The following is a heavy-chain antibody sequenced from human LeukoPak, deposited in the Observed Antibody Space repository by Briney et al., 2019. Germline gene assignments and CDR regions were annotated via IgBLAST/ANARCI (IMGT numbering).Heavy chain of an antibody. D-gene: IGHD3-10*01. Sequence: SETLSLTCAVSGYSISSGYYWGWIRQPPGKGLEWIGSIYYSGSTYYNPSLKSRVTISVGTSKNQFSLKLSSVTAADTAVYYCASYGSGSYYNSDYWGQGTLVTVSS. J-gene: IGHJ4*02. CDR1: GYSISSGYY. V-gene: IGHV4-38-2*01. CDR2: IYYSGST. CDR3: ASYGSGSYYNSDY.